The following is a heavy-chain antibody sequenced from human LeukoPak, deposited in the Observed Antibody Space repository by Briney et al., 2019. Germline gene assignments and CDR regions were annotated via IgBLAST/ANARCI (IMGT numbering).Heavy chain of an antibody. D-gene: IGHD3-22*01. CDR2: IIPILGIA. Sequence: ASVTVSCKASGGTFSSYAISWVRQAPGQGLEWMGRIIPILGIANYAQKFQGRVTITADKSTSTAYMELSSLRSEDTAVYYCASGYYDSSGYFPFDYWGQGTLVTVSS. CDR1: GGTFSSYA. CDR3: ASGYYDSSGYFPFDY. J-gene: IGHJ4*02. V-gene: IGHV1-69*04.